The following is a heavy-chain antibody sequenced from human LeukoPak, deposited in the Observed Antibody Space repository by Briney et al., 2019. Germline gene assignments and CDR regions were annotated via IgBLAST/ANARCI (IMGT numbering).Heavy chain of an antibody. CDR3: ARDSGSYYDFWSGYGPYYFDY. Sequence: ASVMVSCKASGYTFTGYYMHWVRQAPGQGLEWMGWINPNSGGTNYAQKFQGRVTMTRDTSISTAYMELSRLRSDDTAVYYCARDSGSYYDFWSGYGPYYFDYWGQGTLVTVSS. D-gene: IGHD3-3*01. CDR1: GYTFTGYY. V-gene: IGHV1-2*02. CDR2: INPNSGGT. J-gene: IGHJ4*02.